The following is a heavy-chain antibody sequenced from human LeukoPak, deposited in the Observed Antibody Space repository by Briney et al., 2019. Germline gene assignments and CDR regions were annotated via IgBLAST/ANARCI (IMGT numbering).Heavy chain of an antibody. CDR1: GYAFTSSF. V-gene: IGHV1-46*01. CDR2: INPSGGST. CDR3: ARDLDVVPAAMMGYYGMDV. J-gene: IGHJ6*02. Sequence: ASVKVSCKASGYAFTSSFMHWVRQAPGQGLEWMGIINPSGGSTSYAQKFQGRVTVTRDKATSTVYMELSSLRSEDTAVYYCARDLDVVPAAMMGYYGMDVWGQGTTVTVSS. D-gene: IGHD2-2*01.